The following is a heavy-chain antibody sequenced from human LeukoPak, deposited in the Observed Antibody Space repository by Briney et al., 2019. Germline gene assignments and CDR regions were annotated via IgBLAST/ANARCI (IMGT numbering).Heavy chain of an antibody. CDR1: GYSFTSYW. CDR3: ASRRDGYNYPYYFDY. D-gene: IGHD5-24*01. V-gene: IGHV5-51*01. Sequence: GESLKISCKGSGYSFTSYWIGWVRQMPGKGLEWMGIIYPGDSDTRYSPSFQGQVTIPADKSFSTAYLQWSSLKASDTAMYYCASRRDGYNYPYYFDYWGQGTLVTVSS. J-gene: IGHJ4*02. CDR2: IYPGDSDT.